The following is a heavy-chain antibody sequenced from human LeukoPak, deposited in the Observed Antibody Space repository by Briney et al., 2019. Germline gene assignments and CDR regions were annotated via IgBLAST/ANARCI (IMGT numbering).Heavy chain of an antibody. CDR2: INHSGST. CDR3: ARTLLAVAGTYYFDY. J-gene: IGHJ4*02. V-gene: IGHV4-34*01. Sequence: PSETLSLTCAVYGGSFSGYYWSWIRQPPGKGLEWIGEINHSGSTNYNPSLKSRVTISVDTSKNQFSLKLGPVTAADTAVYYCARTLLAVAGTYYFDYWGQGTLVTVSS. D-gene: IGHD6-19*01. CDR1: GGSFSGYY.